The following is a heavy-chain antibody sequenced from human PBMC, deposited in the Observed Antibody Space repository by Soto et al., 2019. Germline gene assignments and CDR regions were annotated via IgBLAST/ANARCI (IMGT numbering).Heavy chain of an antibody. CDR3: ARDGVGDTNHFGYFDY. D-gene: IGHD1-26*01. J-gene: IGHJ4*02. CDR2: IRHDGSHI. Sequence: QGQLVESGGGVVQPGRSLRLSCAASGFSFSIFGMHWVRQAPGKGLEWVAVIRHDGSHIYYADSVKGRITISRDNSKNMRYLQMNSLRVEDTVVYYCARDGVGDTNHFGYFDYWGRGTLVTVSS. V-gene: IGHV3-33*01. CDR1: GFSFSIFG.